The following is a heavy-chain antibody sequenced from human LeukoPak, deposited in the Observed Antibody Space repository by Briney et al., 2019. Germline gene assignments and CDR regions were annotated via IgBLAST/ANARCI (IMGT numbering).Heavy chain of an antibody. Sequence: GGSLRLSCAASGFTFSSYAMSWVRQAPGKGLEWVSAISGSGGSTYYADSVKGRFTISRDNSKNTLYLQMNSLRAEDTAVYYCAKEGAAADHYYYYYGMDVWGQGTTVTVSS. CDR2: ISGSGGST. D-gene: IGHD6-13*01. CDR3: AKEGAAADHYYYYYGMDV. V-gene: IGHV3-23*01. J-gene: IGHJ6*02. CDR1: GFTFSSYA.